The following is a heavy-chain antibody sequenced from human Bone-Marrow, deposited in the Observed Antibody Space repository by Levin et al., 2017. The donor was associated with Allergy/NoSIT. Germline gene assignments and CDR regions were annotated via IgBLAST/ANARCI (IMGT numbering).Heavy chain of an antibody. V-gene: IGHV3-33*01. CDR3: ARCRARGGYCSGGSPNDAFDI. CDR2: IWYDGSNK. Sequence: GGSLRLSCAASGFTFSSYGMHWVRQAPGKGLEWVAVIWYDGSNKYYADSVKGRFTISRDNSKNTLYLQMNSLRAEDTAVYYCARCRARGGYCSGGSPNDAFDIWGQGTMVTVSS. CDR1: GFTFSSYG. J-gene: IGHJ3*02. D-gene: IGHD2-15*01.